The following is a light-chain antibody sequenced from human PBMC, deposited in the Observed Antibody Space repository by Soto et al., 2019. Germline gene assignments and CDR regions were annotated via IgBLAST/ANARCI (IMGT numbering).Light chain of an antibody. V-gene: IGLV2-23*01. CDR1: SSDVGTYNL. CDR3: CSYAGSSTLV. J-gene: IGLJ3*02. CDR2: EGS. Sequence: QSVLTQPASVSGSPGQSITISCTGTSSDVGTYNLVSWYQQHPGKAPKLMIYEGSKRPSGLSKRFSGSKSGNTASLTISGLQAEDEADYYCCSYAGSSTLVFGGGTKLTVL.